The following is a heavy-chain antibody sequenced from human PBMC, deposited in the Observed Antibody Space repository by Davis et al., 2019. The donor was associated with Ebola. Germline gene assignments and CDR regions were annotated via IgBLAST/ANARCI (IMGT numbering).Heavy chain of an antibody. Sequence: GESLKISCAASGFTFSSYWMHWVRQAPGKGLVWVSRINSDGSSTSYADSVKGRFTISRDNAKNTLYLQMNSLRAKDTAVYYCARGMSIAARPGVCAFDIWGQGTMVTVSS. V-gene: IGHV3-74*01. D-gene: IGHD6-6*01. CDR1: GFTFSSYW. CDR3: ARGMSIAARPGVCAFDI. J-gene: IGHJ3*02. CDR2: INSDGSST.